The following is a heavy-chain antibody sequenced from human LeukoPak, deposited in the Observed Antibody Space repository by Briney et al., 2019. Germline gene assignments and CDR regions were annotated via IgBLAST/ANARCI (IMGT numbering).Heavy chain of an antibody. D-gene: IGHD6-19*01. Sequence: SVKVSCKASGYTFTSYYMHWVRQAPGQGLEWMGGIIPIFGTANYAQKFQGKVTITADESTSTAYMELSNLRSEDTAVYYCARAITGIAVAGGPYYFDYWGQGTLVTASS. J-gene: IGHJ4*02. CDR2: IIPIFGTA. CDR3: ARAITGIAVAGGPYYFDY. CDR1: GYTFTSYY. V-gene: IGHV1-69*13.